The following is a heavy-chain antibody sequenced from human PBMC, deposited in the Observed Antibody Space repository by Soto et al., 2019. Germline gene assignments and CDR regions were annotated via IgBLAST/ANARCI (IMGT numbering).Heavy chain of an antibody. Sequence: EVQLLESGGGLVQPGGSLRLSCAASGFTFSSYAISWVRQAPGKGLEWVSLVSGSGGTTYYADSVKGRFTISRDNSNNTLYLQMNSLRAEDTAVYSCAKVHGSGNYHNFPDYWGQGTLVTVSS. V-gene: IGHV3-23*01. D-gene: IGHD3-10*01. CDR1: GFTFSSYA. CDR2: VSGSGGTT. CDR3: AKVHGSGNYHNFPDY. J-gene: IGHJ4*02.